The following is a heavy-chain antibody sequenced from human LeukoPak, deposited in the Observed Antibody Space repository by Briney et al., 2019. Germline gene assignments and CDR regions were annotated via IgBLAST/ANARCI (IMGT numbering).Heavy chain of an antibody. CDR3: ASYFASRSSRFDY. D-gene: IGHD3-10*01. CDR2: IHYTGTT. Sequence: SETLSLTCTVSGGSISSSDYYWGWIRQPPGKGLEWIGSIHYTGTTCFNPSLKSRATIAVDTSKNQFSLRLNSVTAADTAVYFCASYFASRSSRFDYWGQGALVTVSP. V-gene: IGHV4-39*01. J-gene: IGHJ4*02. CDR1: GGSISSSDYY.